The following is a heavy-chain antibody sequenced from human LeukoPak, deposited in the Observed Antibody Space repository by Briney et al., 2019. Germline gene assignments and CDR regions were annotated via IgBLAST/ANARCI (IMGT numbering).Heavy chain of an antibody. CDR3: ARAGPYYGSGSYYNGNSDWFDP. V-gene: IGHV1-46*01. D-gene: IGHD3-10*01. Sequence: ASVKVSCKASGYTFTSNYIHWVRQAPGQGLEWMGMIYPRDGSTSYAQKFQGRVTITADESTSTAYMELSSLRSEDTAVYYCARAGPYYGSGSYYNGNSDWFDPWGQGTLVTVSS. J-gene: IGHJ5*02. CDR2: IYPRDGST. CDR1: GYTFTSNY.